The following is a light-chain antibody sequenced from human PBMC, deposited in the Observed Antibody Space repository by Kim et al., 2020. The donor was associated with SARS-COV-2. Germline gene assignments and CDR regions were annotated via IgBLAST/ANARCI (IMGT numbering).Light chain of an antibody. CDR1: SLRSYY. V-gene: IGLV3-19*01. CDR3: NSRDSSRNHVI. J-gene: IGLJ2*01. CDR2: GKN. Sequence: ALGKTVTITGQGDSLRSYYASWYQQKPGQAPVLVIFGKNNRPSGIPDRFSGSSSGNTASLTITGAQAEDEADYYGNSRDSSRNHVIFGGGTRLTVL.